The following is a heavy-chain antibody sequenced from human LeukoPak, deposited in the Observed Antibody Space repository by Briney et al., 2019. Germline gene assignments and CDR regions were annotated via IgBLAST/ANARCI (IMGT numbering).Heavy chain of an antibody. J-gene: IGHJ4*02. D-gene: IGHD3-22*01. Sequence: GGSLRLSCAASGFTFSSYSMNWVRQAPGKGLEWVSSICSSSSYIYYADSVKGRFTISRDNAKNSLYLQMNSLRAEDTAVYYCARWEDSSGYFDYWGQGTLVTVSS. CDR1: GFTFSSYS. V-gene: IGHV3-21*01. CDR2: ICSSSSYI. CDR3: ARWEDSSGYFDY.